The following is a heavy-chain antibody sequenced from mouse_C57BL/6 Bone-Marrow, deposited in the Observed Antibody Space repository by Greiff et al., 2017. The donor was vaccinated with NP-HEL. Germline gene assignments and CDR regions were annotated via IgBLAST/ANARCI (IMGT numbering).Heavy chain of an antibody. CDR3: ARGAYAPYAMDY. Sequence: QVQLQQPGAELVKPGASVKLSCKASGYTFTSYWMQWVKQRPGQGLEWIGEIDPSDSYTNYNQKFKGKATLTVDTSSSTAYMQLSSLTSEDSAVYDCARGAYAPYAMDYWGQGTSVTVSS. CDR1: GYTFTSYW. D-gene: IGHD6-5*01. CDR2: IDPSDSYT. J-gene: IGHJ4*01. V-gene: IGHV1-50*01.